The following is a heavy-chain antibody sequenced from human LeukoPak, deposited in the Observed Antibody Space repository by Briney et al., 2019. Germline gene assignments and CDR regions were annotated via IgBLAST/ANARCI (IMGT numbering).Heavy chain of an antibody. Sequence: GGSLRLSCAASGFTFSSYSMNWVRQAPGKGLEWVSSISSSSSYIYHADSVKGRFTISRDNAKNSLYLQMNSLRAEDTAVYYCARDREDGWPYFDYWGQGTLVTVSS. V-gene: IGHV3-21*01. CDR2: ISSSSSYI. CDR3: ARDREDGWPYFDY. D-gene: IGHD5-24*01. CDR1: GFTFSSYS. J-gene: IGHJ4*02.